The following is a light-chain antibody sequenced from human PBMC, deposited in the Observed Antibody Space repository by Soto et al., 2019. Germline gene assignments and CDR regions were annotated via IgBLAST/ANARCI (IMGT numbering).Light chain of an antibody. J-gene: IGKJ1*01. V-gene: IGKV3D-15*01. CDR3: PHYNNWRRT. CDR1: QSVSSY. Sequence: IVVTQSPATVSLSPGERSNLSCMASQSVSSYLLWYQQKPGQAPRLLIYDASNRATGIPARFSGSGSGTEFTLTISSLQSEDFALYYCPHYNNWRRTVGPRTKVEIK. CDR2: DAS.